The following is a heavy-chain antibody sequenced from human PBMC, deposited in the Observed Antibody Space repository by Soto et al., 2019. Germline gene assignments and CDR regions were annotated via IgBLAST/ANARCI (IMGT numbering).Heavy chain of an antibody. D-gene: IGHD6-13*01. J-gene: IGHJ6*02. CDR1: GYTFTGYY. V-gene: IGHV1-2*04. CDR3: ARDLEQQLVRRGGHYYYYGMDV. Sequence: VASVKVSCKASGYTFTGYYLHWVRQAPGQGLEWMGWINPNSGGTNYAQKFQGWVTMTRDTSISTAYMELSRLRSDDTAVYYCARDLEQQLVRRGGHYYYYGMDVWGQGTTVTVSS. CDR2: INPNSGGT.